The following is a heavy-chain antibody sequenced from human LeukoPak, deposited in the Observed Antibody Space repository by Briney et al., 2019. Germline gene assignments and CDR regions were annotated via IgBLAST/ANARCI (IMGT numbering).Heavy chain of an antibody. V-gene: IGHV1-2*02. CDR2: INPNSGDT. CDR1: GYTFSGYQ. D-gene: IGHD3-16*02. J-gene: IGHJ4*02. CDR3: ARGAVSGTYRYLY. Sequence: ASVKLSCKASGYTFSGYQIHWVRQAPGQGLEWMGWINPNSGDTKYAQKFQGRVTMTSDTSTSTVYMELSRLSSDDTAVYSCARGAVSGTYRYLYWGQGTLVTVSS.